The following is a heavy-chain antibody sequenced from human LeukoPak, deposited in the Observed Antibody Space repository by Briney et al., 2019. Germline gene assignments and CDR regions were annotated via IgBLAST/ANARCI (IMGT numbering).Heavy chain of an antibody. J-gene: IGHJ4*02. V-gene: IGHV3-23*01. CDR1: GFTFSSYA. Sequence: GGSLRLSCAASGFTFSSYAVSWVRQAPGKGLEWVSAISGSGGSTYYADSVKGRFTISRDNSKNTLYLQMNNLRAEDTAVYYCAKVIVVVPAAIPYFDYWGQGTLVTVSS. D-gene: IGHD2-2*02. CDR3: AKVIVVVPAAIPYFDY. CDR2: ISGSGGST.